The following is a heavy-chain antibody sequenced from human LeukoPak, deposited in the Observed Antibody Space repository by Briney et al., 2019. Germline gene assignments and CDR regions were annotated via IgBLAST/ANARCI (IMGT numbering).Heavy chain of an antibody. Sequence: PSGTLSLTCAVSGGSISSRNWWSWVRQPPGKGLEWIGEINHSGSTNYNSSLKSRVTISVDKSKNQFSLKLNSVTAADTAVYYCARVVGANRDYYYYQMDVWGKGTTVTVSS. CDR3: ARVVGANRDYYYYQMDV. J-gene: IGHJ6*03. CDR2: INHSGST. D-gene: IGHD1-26*01. CDR1: GGSISSRNW. V-gene: IGHV4-4*02.